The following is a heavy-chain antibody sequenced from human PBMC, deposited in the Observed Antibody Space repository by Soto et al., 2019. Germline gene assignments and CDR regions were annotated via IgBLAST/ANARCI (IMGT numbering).Heavy chain of an antibody. CDR3: ARDSSISFDYGDYVVSGWFDP. V-gene: IGHV3-30-3*01. Sequence: VGSLRISCADSGFTFSSYAMHWVRQAPGKGLEWVAVISYDGSNKYYADSVKGRFTISRDNSKNTLYLQMNSLRAEDTAVYYCARDSSISFDYGDYVVSGWFDPWGQGTLVTVSS. D-gene: IGHD4-17*01. CDR1: GFTFSSYA. J-gene: IGHJ5*02. CDR2: ISYDGSNK.